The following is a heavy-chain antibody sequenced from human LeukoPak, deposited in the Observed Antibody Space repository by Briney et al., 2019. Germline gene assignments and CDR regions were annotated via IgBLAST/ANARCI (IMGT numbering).Heavy chain of an antibody. Sequence: PSETLSLTCAVSGYSISSGYYWGWIRQPPGKGLEWIGSIYHSGSTYYNPSLKSRVTISVDLSKNEFSLKLSSVTAADTAVYYCANKGKYCSSTSCPPDGAFDIWGQGTMVTVSS. CDR2: IYHSGST. J-gene: IGHJ3*02. CDR1: GYSISSGYY. D-gene: IGHD2-2*01. V-gene: IGHV4-38-2*01. CDR3: ANKGKYCSSTSCPPDGAFDI.